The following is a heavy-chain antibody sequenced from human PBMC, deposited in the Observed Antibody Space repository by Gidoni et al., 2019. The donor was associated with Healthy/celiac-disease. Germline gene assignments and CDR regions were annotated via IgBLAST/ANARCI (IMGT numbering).Heavy chain of an antibody. CDR2: IWDDGSNK. J-gene: IGHJ4*02. D-gene: IGHD3-10*01. V-gene: IGHV3-33*01. Sequence: QVQLVESGGGVVQPGRSLRLSCAASGFTFSSYGMHWVRQAPGKGLEWVAVIWDDGSNKYYADSVKGRFTISRDNSKNTLYLQMNSLRAEDTTVYYCARDGAYGSGSYCGYWGQGTLVTVSS. CDR3: ARDGAYGSGSYCGY. CDR1: GFTFSSYG.